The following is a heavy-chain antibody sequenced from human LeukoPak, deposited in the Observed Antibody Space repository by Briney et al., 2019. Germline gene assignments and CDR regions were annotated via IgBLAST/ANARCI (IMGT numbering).Heavy chain of an antibody. D-gene: IGHD1-26*01. V-gene: IGHV3-23*01. CDR3: GKYLQTSVGANDY. Sequence: PTGGSLRLSCAASGFTFSSYPMNWVRQAPGKGLEWVSVISGSGGATFYGDSVQGRFTISRDNSRDTLYLQMNSLTAEDTAVYYCGKYLQTSVGANDYWGQGTLVTVSS. CDR1: GFTFSSYP. CDR2: ISGSGGAT. J-gene: IGHJ4*02.